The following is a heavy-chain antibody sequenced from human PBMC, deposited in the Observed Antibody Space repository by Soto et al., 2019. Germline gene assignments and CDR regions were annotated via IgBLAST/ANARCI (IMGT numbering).Heavy chain of an antibody. CDR3: ARVSSYYDFWSGYYLREYYYYGMDV. CDR1: GYTFTSYD. J-gene: IGHJ6*02. V-gene: IGHV1-8*01. Sequence: GASVKVSCKASGYTFTSYDINWVRQATGQGLEWMGWMNPNSGNTGYAQKFQGRVTMTRNTSISTAYMELSSLRYEDTAVYYCARVSSYYDFWSGYYLREYYYYGMDVWGQGTTVTVSS. CDR2: MNPNSGNT. D-gene: IGHD3-3*01.